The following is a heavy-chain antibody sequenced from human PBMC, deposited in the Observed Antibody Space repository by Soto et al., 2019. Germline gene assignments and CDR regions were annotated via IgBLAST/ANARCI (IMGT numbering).Heavy chain of an antibody. D-gene: IGHD5-18*01. CDR1: GVSISRGGYS. Sequence: QLQMQASGSGLVKPSQTLSLTCAVSGVSISRGGYSWSWIRQPPGKGLEEIGYIYQRGSTYYNPSLKSRVTTSIDRAKDQCSLKLRSVTAADTEVYYFDNREYSYSCDYWGQGTLVTVSS. CDR3: DNREYSYSCDY. CDR2: IYQRGST. J-gene: IGHJ4*02. V-gene: IGHV4-30-2*01.